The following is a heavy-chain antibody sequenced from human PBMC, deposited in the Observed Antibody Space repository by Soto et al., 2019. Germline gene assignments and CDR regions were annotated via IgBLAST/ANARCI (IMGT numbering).Heavy chain of an antibody. CDR2: INPTGGST. CDR1: GYTFTNHY. Sequence: ASVKVSCKASGYTFTNHYIHWVRQAPGQGLEWMGIINPTGGSTNYAQKFQGRVTMTRDTSISTAYMELSRLRSDDTAVYYCARVSIRYCSSTSCYPGYWGQGTLVTVSS. CDR3: ARVSIRYCSSTSCYPGY. D-gene: IGHD2-2*01. V-gene: IGHV1-2*02. J-gene: IGHJ4*02.